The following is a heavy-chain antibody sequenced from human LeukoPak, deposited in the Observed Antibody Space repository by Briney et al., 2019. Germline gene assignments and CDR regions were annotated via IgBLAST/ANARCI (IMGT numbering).Heavy chain of an antibody. CDR2: ISSSSSYI. Sequence: GGSLRLSCAASGFTFSSYSMNWVRQAAGKGLEWVSSISSSSSYIYYADSVKGRFTISRDNAKNSLYLQMNSLRAEDTAVYYCARDVSGDVVPAAIFDYWGQGILVTVST. D-gene: IGHD2-2*02. CDR1: GFTFSSYS. V-gene: IGHV3-21*01. J-gene: IGHJ4*02. CDR3: ARDVSGDVVPAAIFDY.